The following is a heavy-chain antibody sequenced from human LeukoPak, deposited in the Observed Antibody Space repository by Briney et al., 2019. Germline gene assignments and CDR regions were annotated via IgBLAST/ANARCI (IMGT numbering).Heavy chain of an antibody. D-gene: IGHD6-13*01. CDR2: IIPIFGTA. J-gene: IGHJ5*02. Sequence: SVKVSCKASGGTFSSYAISWVRQAPGQGLEWMGGIIPIFGTANYAQKFQGRVTTTADESTSTAYMELSSLRSEDTAVYYCARGGSWYEGDNWFDPWGQGTLVTVSS. CDR3: ARGGSWYEGDNWFDP. V-gene: IGHV1-69*01. CDR1: GGTFSSYA.